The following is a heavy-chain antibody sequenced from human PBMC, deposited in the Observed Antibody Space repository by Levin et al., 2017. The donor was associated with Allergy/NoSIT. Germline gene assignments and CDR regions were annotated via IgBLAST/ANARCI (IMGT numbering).Heavy chain of an antibody. CDR1: GGSIRSFY. V-gene: IGHV4-59*01. CDR3: ATQAGGYTSGSLDY. Sequence: SQTLSLTCSVSGGSIRSFYWSWIRQPPGKSLEWIGYTHHSGSTNYNPSLLSRISMSVDTSKNQISLRLNSVTAADTAMYYCATQAGGYTSGSLDYWGQGIPVTVSS. J-gene: IGHJ4*02. CDR2: THHSGST. D-gene: IGHD5-18*01.